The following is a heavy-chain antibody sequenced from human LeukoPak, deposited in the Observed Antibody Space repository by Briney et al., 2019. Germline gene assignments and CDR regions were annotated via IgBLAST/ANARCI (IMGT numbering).Heavy chain of an antibody. D-gene: IGHD6-19*01. CDR3: ARDVAETGYSSGWYPMGIDY. V-gene: IGHV1-46*01. CDR2: INPTGGST. CDR1: GYTFTSYY. Sequence: ASVKVSCKASGYTFTSYYMHWVRQAPGQGLEWMGLINPTGGSTGYAQKFQGRVTLTRDMSTRTVDMELSSLRYEDTAVYYCARDVAETGYSSGWYPMGIDYWGQGTLVTVSS. J-gene: IGHJ4*02.